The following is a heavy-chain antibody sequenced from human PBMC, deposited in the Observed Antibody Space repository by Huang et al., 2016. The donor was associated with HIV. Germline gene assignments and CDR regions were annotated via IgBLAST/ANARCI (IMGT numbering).Heavy chain of an antibody. D-gene: IGHD3-3*01. CDR2: VNDSGAT. CDR3: ARQWTILECLLGLDV. CDR1: GGSFTGNY. Sequence: QMQLQQRGAGLLKPSETLSLTCGVSGGSFTGNYLTWIRQAPGKGLEWIGEVNDSGATTYNPSLNGRVTKSLDKSNRELSLNLRSVTAADTAVYYCARQWTILECLLGLDVWGQGTTVIVSS. J-gene: IGHJ6*02. V-gene: IGHV4-34*02.